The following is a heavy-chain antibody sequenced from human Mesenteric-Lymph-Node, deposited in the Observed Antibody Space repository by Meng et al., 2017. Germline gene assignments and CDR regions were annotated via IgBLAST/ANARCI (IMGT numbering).Heavy chain of an antibody. Sequence: VQLVQSGVEVNKPGVSVKFSFKACGYPFTGSDMDRVPQAPGQGLEWMGRINPNSGGTNYVKKFQGRATMTRDTYISKAYMELSRLSPDDKAVYYCVVVTMGYFDYWGQGTLVTVSS. CDR1: GYPFTGSD. V-gene: IGHV1-2*06. CDR3: VVVTMGYFDY. CDR2: INPNSGGT. J-gene: IGHJ4*02. D-gene: IGHD3-3*01.